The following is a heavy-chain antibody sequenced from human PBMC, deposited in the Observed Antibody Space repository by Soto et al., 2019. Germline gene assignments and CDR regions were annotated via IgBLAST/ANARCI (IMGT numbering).Heavy chain of an antibody. CDR2: INHSGST. CDR3: ARGEIRGLQRRPIGKFDY. CDR1: GGSFSGYY. Sequence: SETLSLTCTVSGGSFSGYYWSWIRQPPGKGLEWIGEINHSGSTNYNPSLKSRVTISVDTSKNQFSLKLSSVTAADTAVYYCARGEIRGLQRRPIGKFDYWGQGTLVTVSS. V-gene: IGHV4-34*01. J-gene: IGHJ4*02. D-gene: IGHD1-1*01.